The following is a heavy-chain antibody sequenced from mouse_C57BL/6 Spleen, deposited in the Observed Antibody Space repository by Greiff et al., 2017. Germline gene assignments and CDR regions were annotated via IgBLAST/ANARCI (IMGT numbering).Heavy chain of an antibody. D-gene: IGHD2-3*01. CDR3: ARSDDGYYFSYAMDY. V-gene: IGHV1-64*01. CDR1: GYTFTSYW. Sequence: QVQLQQPGAELVKPGASVKLSCKASGYTFTSYWMHWVKQRPGQGLEWIGMIHPNSGSTNYNEKFKSKAQLPVDQSSSTAYMQLRSLTSEYSAVYYCARSDDGYYFSYAMDYWGPGTSVTVSS. CDR2: IHPNSGST. J-gene: IGHJ4*01.